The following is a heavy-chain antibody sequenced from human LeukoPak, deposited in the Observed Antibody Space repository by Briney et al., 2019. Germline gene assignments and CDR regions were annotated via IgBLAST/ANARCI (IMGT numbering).Heavy chain of an antibody. D-gene: IGHD3-9*01. J-gene: IGHJ4*02. Sequence: PGGTLRLSCAASGFTFSSYGMSWVRQAPGKGLEWVSAISGSGGSTYYADSVKGRFTISRDNSKNTLYLQMNSLRTDDTAVYYCARGKNYQILTGYPRGGYFDYWGQGTLVTVSS. CDR1: GFTFSSYG. CDR2: ISGSGGST. CDR3: ARGKNYQILTGYPRGGYFDY. V-gene: IGHV3-23*01.